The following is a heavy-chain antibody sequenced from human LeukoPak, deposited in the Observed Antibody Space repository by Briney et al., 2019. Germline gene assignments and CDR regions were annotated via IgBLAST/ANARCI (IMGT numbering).Heavy chain of an antibody. CDR1: GDSVSSKSAA. D-gene: IGHD6-13*01. CDR3: AKSTYTGYGRSWPAGFDY. Sequence: SQTLSLTCAISGDSVSSKSAAWNWIRQSPSRGLEWLGRTYYRSKWHNDYAVSVKSRITINPDTSKNEFSLQLKSVTPEDTALYYCAKSTYTGYGRSWPAGFDYWGQGTQVTVSS. CDR2: TYYRSKWHN. J-gene: IGHJ4*02. V-gene: IGHV6-1*01.